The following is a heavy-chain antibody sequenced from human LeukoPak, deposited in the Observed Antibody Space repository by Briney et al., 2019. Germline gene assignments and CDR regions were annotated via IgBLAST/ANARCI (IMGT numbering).Heavy chain of an antibody. CDR1: GGSISSYY. CDR3: ARLRGRYCSSTSCSRLYFDY. V-gene: IGHV4-59*08. D-gene: IGHD2-2*01. Sequence: SETLSLTCTVPGGSISSYYWSWIRQPPGKGLEWIGYIYYSGSTNYNPSLKSRVTISVDTSKNQFSLKLSSVTAADTAVYYCARLRGRYCSSTSCSRLYFDYWGQGTLVTVSS. CDR2: IYYSGST. J-gene: IGHJ4*02.